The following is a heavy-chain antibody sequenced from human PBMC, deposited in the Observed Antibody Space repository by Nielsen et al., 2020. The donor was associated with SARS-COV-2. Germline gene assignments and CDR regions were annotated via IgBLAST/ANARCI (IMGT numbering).Heavy chain of an antibody. J-gene: IGHJ4*02. CDR1: GFTFSSYA. Sequence: GESLKISCAASGFTFSSYAMSWVRQAPGKGLEWVSAISGSGGSTYYADSVKGRFTISRDNSKNTLYLQMNSLRAEDTAVYYCAKGRCSSTSCRYFDYWGQGTLVTVSS. CDR3: AKGRCSSTSCRYFDY. CDR2: ISGSGGST. V-gene: IGHV3-23*01. D-gene: IGHD2-2*01.